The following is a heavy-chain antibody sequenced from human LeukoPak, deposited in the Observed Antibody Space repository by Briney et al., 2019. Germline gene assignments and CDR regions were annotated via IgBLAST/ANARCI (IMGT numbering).Heavy chain of an antibody. J-gene: IGHJ4*02. V-gene: IGHV1-8*02. CDR3: ARGEHYDSSGRAGV. CDR2: MNPNSGNT. Sequence: GASVKVSCKASGYTFTSYGINWVRQATGQGLEWMGWMNPNSGNTGYAQKFQGRVTMTRNTSISTAYMELSSLRSEDTAVYYCARGEHYDSSGRAGVWGQGTLVTVSS. CDR1: GYTFTSYG. D-gene: IGHD3-22*01.